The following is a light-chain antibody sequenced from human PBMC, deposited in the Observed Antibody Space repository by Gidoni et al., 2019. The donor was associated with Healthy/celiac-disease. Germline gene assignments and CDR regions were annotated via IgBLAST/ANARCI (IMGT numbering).Light chain of an antibody. CDR3: QQSYSTPRT. CDR1: QSISSY. Sequence: QITQSPSSLSASVGDRVTITCGASQSISSYLNWYQQNPGKAPKLLIYAASSLQSGVPSRFSGSGSGTDFTLPISSLQPEDFATYFCQQSYSTPRTFGQGTKLEIK. J-gene: IGKJ2*02. V-gene: IGKV1-39*01. CDR2: AAS.